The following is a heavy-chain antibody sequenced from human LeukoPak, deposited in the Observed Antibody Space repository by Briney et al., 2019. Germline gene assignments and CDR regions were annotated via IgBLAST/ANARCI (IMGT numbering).Heavy chain of an antibody. D-gene: IGHD2-2*02. CDR1: GFTFSSYV. CDR3: AKDRYQLLYGWFDP. CDR2: ISGSGGST. V-gene: IGHV3-23*01. J-gene: IGHJ5*02. Sequence: GSLRLSCAASGFTFSSYVMSWVRQAPGKGLEWVSAISGSGGSTYYADSVKGRFTISRDNSKNTLFLQMNSLRAEDTAVYYCAKDRYQLLYGWFDPWGQGTLVTVSS.